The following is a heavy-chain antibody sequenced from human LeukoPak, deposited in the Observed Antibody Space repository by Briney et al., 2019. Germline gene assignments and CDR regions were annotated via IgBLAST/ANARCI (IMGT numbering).Heavy chain of an antibody. CDR3: ARDRGYCRSTSCLPSGLFDY. CDR1: GGSINNYY. Sequence: SETLSLTCTVSGGSINNYYWSWMRQPPGKGLEWIGYIYYSGSTNYNPSLKSRVTMSVDTSKNQFSLKLSSVTAADTAVYYCARDRGYCRSTSCLPSGLFDYWGQGILVTVSS. CDR2: IYYSGST. V-gene: IGHV4-59*12. D-gene: IGHD2-2*01. J-gene: IGHJ4*02.